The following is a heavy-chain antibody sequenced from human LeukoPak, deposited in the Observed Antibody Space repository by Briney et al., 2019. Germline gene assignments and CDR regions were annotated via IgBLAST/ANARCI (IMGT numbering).Heavy chain of an antibody. D-gene: IGHD3-3*01. CDR1: GFTFSSYG. Sequence: GGSPRLSCAASGFTFSSYGMHWVRQAPGKGLEWVAVISYDGSNKYYADSVKGRFTISRDNSKNTLYLQMNSLRAEDTAVYYCAKERYYDFWSGFIYGMDVWGQGTTVTVSS. J-gene: IGHJ6*02. CDR2: ISYDGSNK. CDR3: AKERYYDFWSGFIYGMDV. V-gene: IGHV3-30*18.